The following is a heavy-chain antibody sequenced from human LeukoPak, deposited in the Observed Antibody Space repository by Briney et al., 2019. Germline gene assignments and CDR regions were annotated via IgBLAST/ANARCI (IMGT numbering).Heavy chain of an antibody. J-gene: IGHJ5*02. Sequence: PGGSLRLSCEASGFTFSAYAMTWVRQAPGKGLEWVSSIGSDNKPHYSESVKGRFAISRDNSKNSLYLQMNSLRSEDAALYYCAREAEGPWGQGTLVTVSS. CDR1: GFTFSAYA. V-gene: IGHV3-43*02. CDR3: AREAEGP. CDR2: IGSDNKP.